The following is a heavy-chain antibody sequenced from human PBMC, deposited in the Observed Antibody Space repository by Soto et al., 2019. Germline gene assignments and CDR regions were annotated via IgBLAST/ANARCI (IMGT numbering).Heavy chain of an antibody. Sequence: PGGSLRLSCAASGFTFSSYAMHWVHQAPGKGLEWLSVIYSGGSTYYADSVKGRFTISRDNSKNTLYLQMNSLRAEDTAVYYCARDAYDYVWGSYRYNYYFDYWGQGTLVTVSS. CDR3: ARDAYDYVWGSYRYNYYFDY. V-gene: IGHV3-53*01. CDR1: GFTFSSYA. D-gene: IGHD3-16*02. J-gene: IGHJ4*02. CDR2: IYSGGST.